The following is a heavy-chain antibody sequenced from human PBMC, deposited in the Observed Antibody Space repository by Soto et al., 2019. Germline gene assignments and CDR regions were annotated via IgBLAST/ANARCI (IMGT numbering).Heavy chain of an antibody. CDR3: ARAYSSSWYGWFDP. V-gene: IGHV4-34*01. CDR1: GGSFSGYY. CDR2: INHSGST. D-gene: IGHD6-13*01. Sequence: QVQLQQWGAGLLKPSETLSLTRAVYGGSFSGYYWSWIRQPPGKGLERIGEINHSGSTNYNPSLKSRVTISVDTSKNQFSLKLSSVTAADTAVYYCARAYSSSWYGWFDPWGQGTLVTVSS. J-gene: IGHJ5*02.